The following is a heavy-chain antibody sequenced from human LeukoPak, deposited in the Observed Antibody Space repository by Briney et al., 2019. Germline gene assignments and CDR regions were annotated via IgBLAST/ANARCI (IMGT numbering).Heavy chain of an antibody. J-gene: IGHJ3*02. CDR2: IYYSGSA. D-gene: IGHD3-10*01. Sequence: SETLSLTCTVSGGSISSSSYYWGWIRQPPGKGLEWIGSIYYSGSAYYNPSLKSRVTISVDTSKNQFSLKLSSVTAADTAVYYCARHRFSAHDAFDIWGQGTMVTVSS. CDR3: ARHRFSAHDAFDI. CDR1: GGSISSSSYY. V-gene: IGHV4-39*01.